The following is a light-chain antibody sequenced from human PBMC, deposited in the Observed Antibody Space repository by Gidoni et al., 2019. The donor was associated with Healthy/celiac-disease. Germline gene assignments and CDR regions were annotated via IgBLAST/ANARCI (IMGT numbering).Light chain of an antibody. J-gene: IGKJ2*01. V-gene: IGKV3-11*01. CDR2: DAS. Sequence: EIVLTQSPATLSLSPGERDTLSCRASQSVSSYLALYQQKPGQAPRLLIYDASNRATGIPARFSGSGSGTDFTLTISSLESEDFAVYYCQQRSNWLYTFGQGTKLEIK. CDR1: QSVSSY. CDR3: QQRSNWLYT.